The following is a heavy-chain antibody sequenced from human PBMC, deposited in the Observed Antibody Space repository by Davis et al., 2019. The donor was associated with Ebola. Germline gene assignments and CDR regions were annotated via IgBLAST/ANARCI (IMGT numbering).Heavy chain of an antibody. J-gene: IGHJ4*01. CDR2: LDYDGSSI. Sequence: GGSLRPSCAASGFTFSNAWMSWVRQAPGKGLEWISYLDYDGSSIYTADSLKGRFTISRDNARNFLYLQMDSLTVEDTAVYFCVRGAGLQKWGQGTLVTVSA. D-gene: IGHD6-19*01. V-gene: IGHV3-11*01. CDR1: GFTFSNAW. CDR3: VRGAGLQK.